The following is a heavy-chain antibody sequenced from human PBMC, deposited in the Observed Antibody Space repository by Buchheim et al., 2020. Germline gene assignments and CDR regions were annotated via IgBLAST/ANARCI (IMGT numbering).Heavy chain of an antibody. V-gene: IGHV1-69*02. D-gene: IGHD3-3*01. CDR2: IIPILGIA. CDR1: GGTFSSYT. CDR3: ARVSDFWSGYWVH. Sequence: QVQLVQSGAEVKKPGSSVKVSCKASGGTFSSYTISWVRQAPGQGLEWMGRIIPILGIANYAQKLQGRVTMTTDTSTSTAYMELRSLRSDDTAVYYCARVSDFWSGYWVHWGQGTL. J-gene: IGHJ4*02.